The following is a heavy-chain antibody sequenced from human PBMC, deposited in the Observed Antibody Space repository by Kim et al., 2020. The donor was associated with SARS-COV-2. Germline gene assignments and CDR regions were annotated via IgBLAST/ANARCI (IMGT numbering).Heavy chain of an antibody. D-gene: IGHD3-3*01. CDR3: ARATTTIFGVVSEFDY. V-gene: IGHV4-31*02. CDR1: TCSGGFY. Sequence: TCSGGFYETRMRQHPGKGLGWIGYIYYSGSTYYNPSLKSRVTISVDTSKNPFSLKLSSVTAADTAVYYCARATTTIFGVVSEFDYWGQGTLVTV. CDR2: IYYSGST. J-gene: IGHJ4*02.